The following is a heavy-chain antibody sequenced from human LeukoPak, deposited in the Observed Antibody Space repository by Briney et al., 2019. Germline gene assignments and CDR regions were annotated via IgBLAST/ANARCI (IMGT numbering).Heavy chain of an antibody. CDR3: ARDLNWETY. CDR2: ISSSSSTI. V-gene: IGHV3-48*04. Sequence: GGSLRLSCAASGFTFSSYSMNWVRQAPGKGLEWVSYISSSSSTIYYADSVKGRFTISRDNAENSLYLQMNSLRAEDTAVYYCARDLNWETYWGQGTLVSVSS. D-gene: IGHD7-27*01. J-gene: IGHJ4*02. CDR1: GFTFSSYS.